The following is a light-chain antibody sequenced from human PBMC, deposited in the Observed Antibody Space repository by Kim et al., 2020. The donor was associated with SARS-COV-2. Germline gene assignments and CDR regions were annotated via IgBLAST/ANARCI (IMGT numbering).Light chain of an antibody. J-gene: IGKJ2*01. CDR3: QQYTSAPRT. Sequence: DIQMTQSPSSLSASVGDRVTITCRASQGIYNYLAWYQQKPGKVPKLLIYDASTLQSGVPSRFSGSGSLTDFTLTISSLQPEDVATYYCQQYTSAPRTFGQGTKLEI. V-gene: IGKV1-27*01. CDR1: QGIYNY. CDR2: DAS.